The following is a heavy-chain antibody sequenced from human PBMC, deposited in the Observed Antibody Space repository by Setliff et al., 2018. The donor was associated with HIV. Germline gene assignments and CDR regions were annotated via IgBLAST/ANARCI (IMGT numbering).Heavy chain of an antibody. J-gene: IGHJ4*02. CDR3: TTTYVRDDYNFDF. V-gene: IGHV1-69-2*01. CDR2: IFLRNGET. CDR1: GYTFTDFC. D-gene: IGHD4-4*01. Sequence: ASVKVSCKASGYTFTDFCIHWVQQAPGGRLAWMGRIFLRNGETRYSEKFQGRLTITADTSIDTAYMDLSSLRSEDTAVYYCTTTYVRDDYNFDFWGQGSLVTVSS.